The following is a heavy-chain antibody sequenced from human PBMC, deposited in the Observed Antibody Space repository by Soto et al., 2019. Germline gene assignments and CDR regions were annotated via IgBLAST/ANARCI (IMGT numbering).Heavy chain of an antibody. Sequence: EAQLLESGGSLVQPGGSLRLSCAASGFSFSSYAMTWVRQAPGKGLEWVSMISGAGDRTYNADSVKGRFTISRDNSKNTLYLQMNSLRAEDTAVYHCAKATRGPLSSRRSDANHLDSWGQGTLVTVSS. J-gene: IGHJ4*02. D-gene: IGHD3-10*01. CDR1: GFSFSSYA. V-gene: IGHV3-23*01. CDR3: AKATRGPLSSRRSDANHLDS. CDR2: ISGAGDRT.